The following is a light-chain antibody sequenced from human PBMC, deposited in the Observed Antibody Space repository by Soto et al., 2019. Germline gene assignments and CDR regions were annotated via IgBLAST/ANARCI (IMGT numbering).Light chain of an antibody. V-gene: IGKV1-39*01. J-gene: IGKJ2*01. CDR2: AAS. Sequence: DIQMTQSPSSLSASVGDRVTITCRASQSIGTYLNWYLQKPGKAPQLLIHAASSLQTGVPSRFSGSGSGTEFTLTISSLQPEDFASFYCQQSFITPPTFGQGTKLAIK. CDR1: QSIGTY. CDR3: QQSFITPPT.